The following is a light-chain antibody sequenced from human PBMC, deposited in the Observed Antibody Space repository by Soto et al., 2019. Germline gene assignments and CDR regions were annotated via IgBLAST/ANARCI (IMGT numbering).Light chain of an antibody. CDR1: QSLAGNY. CDR2: GAS. Sequence: DIVLTQSPDTLSLSPGETATLSCRASQSLAGNYLAWYQQKPGQAPRLLISGASSRATGIPDRFSGSGSGTDFTLTISRLEPEDFAVYYCQQYVSKTTFGPGTKVDIK. J-gene: IGKJ3*01. V-gene: IGKV3-20*01. CDR3: QQYVSKTT.